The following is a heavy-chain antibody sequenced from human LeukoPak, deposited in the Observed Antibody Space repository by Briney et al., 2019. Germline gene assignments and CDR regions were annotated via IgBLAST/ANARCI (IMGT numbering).Heavy chain of an antibody. CDR3: AKGRNYGSGSSTPHYDY. J-gene: IGHJ4*02. Sequence: PGGSLRLSCAASGFTFSSYGMHWVRQAPGKGLEWVAVISYDGSNKYYADSVKGRFTISRDNSKNTLYLQVNSLRLEDTAVYYCAKGRNYGSGSSTPHYDYWGQGTLVIVSS. V-gene: IGHV3-30*18. CDR2: ISYDGSNK. CDR1: GFTFSSYG. D-gene: IGHD3-10*01.